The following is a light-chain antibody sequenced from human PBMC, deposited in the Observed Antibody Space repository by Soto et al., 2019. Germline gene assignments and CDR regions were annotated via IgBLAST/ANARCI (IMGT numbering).Light chain of an antibody. CDR2: DVS. V-gene: IGLV2-14*01. CDR1: SSDVGGYNY. Sequence: QSVLTQPASVSGSPGQSITISCTGTSSDVGGYNYVSWYQQHPGKAPKLMIYDVSNRPSGVSNRFSGSKSGNTASLTISGLQAEDEADYYCSSYTSSSHYVVFGGGTKLTVL. CDR3: SSYTSSSHYVV. J-gene: IGLJ2*01.